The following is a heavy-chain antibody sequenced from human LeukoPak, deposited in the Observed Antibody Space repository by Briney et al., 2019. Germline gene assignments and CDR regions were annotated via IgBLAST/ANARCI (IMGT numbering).Heavy chain of an antibody. D-gene: IGHD2-8*01. CDR2: IWYDGSNE. V-gene: IGHV3-33*01. CDR3: AREMAV. J-gene: IGHJ4*02. CDR1: GFSFGTYS. Sequence: GGSLRLSCVVSGFSFGTYSMHWARQVPGKGLEWVAVIWYDGSNEDYADSVKGRFTISRDNSKNTLYLQMNSLRVEDTAVYYCAREMAVWGQGALVTVSS.